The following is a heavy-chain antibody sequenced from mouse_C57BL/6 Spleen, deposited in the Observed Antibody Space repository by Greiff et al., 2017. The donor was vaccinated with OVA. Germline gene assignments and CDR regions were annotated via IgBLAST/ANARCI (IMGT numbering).Heavy chain of an antibody. CDR3: ARGARFAY. CDR2: ISDGGSYT. CDR1: GFTFSSYA. J-gene: IGHJ3*01. Sequence: EVMLVESGGGLVKPGGSLKLSCAASGFTFSSYAMSWVRQTPEKRLEWVATISDGGSYTYYPDNVKGRFTISRDNAKNNLYLQMSHLKSEDTAMYYCARGARFAYWGQGTLVTVSA. V-gene: IGHV5-4*03.